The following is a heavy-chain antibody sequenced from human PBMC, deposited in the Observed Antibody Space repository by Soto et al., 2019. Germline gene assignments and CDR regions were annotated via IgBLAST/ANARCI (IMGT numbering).Heavy chain of an antibody. CDR1: GYTFTSYG. J-gene: IGHJ4*02. CDR2: ISAHNGNT. D-gene: IGHD5-12*01. Sequence: ASVKVSCKDPGYTFTSYGISWVRQAPGQGLEWMGWISAHNGNTKYEQKLQGRVTMTTDTSTSTAYMELRSLRSDDTAVYYCARDLGGFPDYWGQGTLVTVSS. CDR3: ARDLGGFPDY. V-gene: IGHV1-18*01.